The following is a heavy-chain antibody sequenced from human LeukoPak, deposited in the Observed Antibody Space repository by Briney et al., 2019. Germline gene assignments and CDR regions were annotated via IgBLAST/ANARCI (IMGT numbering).Heavy chain of an antibody. CDR3: ARDPQGGRWLQLLVTDAFDI. Sequence: GGSLRLSCAASGFTFSSYAMHWVRQAPGKGLEWVAVISYDGSNKYYAGSVKGRFTISRDNSKNTLYLQMNSLRAEDTAVYYCARDPQGGRWLQLLVTDAFDIWGQGTMVTVSS. CDR2: ISYDGSNK. V-gene: IGHV3-30-3*01. D-gene: IGHD5-12*01. CDR1: GFTFSSYA. J-gene: IGHJ3*02.